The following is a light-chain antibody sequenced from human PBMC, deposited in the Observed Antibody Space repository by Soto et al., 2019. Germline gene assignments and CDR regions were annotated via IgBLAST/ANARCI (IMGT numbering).Light chain of an antibody. J-gene: IGLJ2*01. V-gene: IGLV1-51*02. CDR2: ENS. Sequence: QSVLTQPPSVSAAPGQTVTISCSGSSSNIGNNCVSWYQQLPGTAPKLLIYENSKRPSGIPDRFSGSKSGTSATLGITGLQTGDEADYYCGAWDSSLSTVVFGGGTQLTVL. CDR3: GAWDSSLSTVV. CDR1: SSNIGNNC.